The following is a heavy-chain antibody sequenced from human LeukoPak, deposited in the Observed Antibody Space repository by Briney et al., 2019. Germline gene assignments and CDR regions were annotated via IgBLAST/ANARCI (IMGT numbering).Heavy chain of an antibody. V-gene: IGHV1-2*02. CDR2: INPKSGGT. J-gene: IGHJ3*02. CDR3: SSIPGGSTYGDDAFDI. Sequence: ASVKVSCKASGYTFTGYYMHWVRQAPGQGLEWMGWINPKSGGTNYAQKFQGKVTMTRDTSISTAYMELSRLRSDDTAVYYCSSIPGGSTYGDDAFDIWGQGTMVTVSS. D-gene: IGHD5-18*01. CDR1: GYTFTGYY.